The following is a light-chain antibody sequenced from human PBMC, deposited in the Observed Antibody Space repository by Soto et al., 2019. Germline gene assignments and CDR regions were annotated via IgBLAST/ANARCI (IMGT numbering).Light chain of an antibody. V-gene: IGKV1-33*01. CDR1: QDIRNS. J-gene: IGKJ5*01. Sequence: DIQVTQSPSSLSASVGDRVTISCRASQDIRNSLNWYQQKPGKAPKLLIYDVSYLETGVPSRFSGSASGTDFTFTISSLHPEDSATYYCQQYDTLGVTFGQGTRLEIK. CDR3: QQYDTLGVT. CDR2: DVS.